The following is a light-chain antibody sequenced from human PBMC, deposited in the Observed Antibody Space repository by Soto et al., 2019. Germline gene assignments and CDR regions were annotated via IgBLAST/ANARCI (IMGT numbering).Light chain of an antibody. CDR1: QSVSSD. CDR3: QQYNKWPLT. V-gene: IGKV3-15*01. J-gene: IGKJ4*01. CDR2: DTP. Sequence: EIVMTQSPATLSVSPGERATLSCRASQSVSSDLVWYQQKAGQAPRLLIYDTPTRATGIPARFSGSGSGTEFTLTISSLQSEDSAVYHCQQYNKWPLTFGGGTKVDIK.